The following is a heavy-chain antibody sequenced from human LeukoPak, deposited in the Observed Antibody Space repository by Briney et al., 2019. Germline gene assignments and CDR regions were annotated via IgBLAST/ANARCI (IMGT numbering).Heavy chain of an antibody. J-gene: IGHJ4*02. D-gene: IGHD3-22*01. CDR3: ARATYYYDTSGYYY. Sequence: GGSLRLSCAASGFTVSSSYMSWVRQAPGKGLERVSVIYSGGSTYYADSVKGRFTISRDNSKNTLYLQMNSLRAEDTAVYYCARATYYYDTSGYYYWGQGTLVTVSS. V-gene: IGHV3-53*01. CDR1: GFTVSSSY. CDR2: IYSGGST.